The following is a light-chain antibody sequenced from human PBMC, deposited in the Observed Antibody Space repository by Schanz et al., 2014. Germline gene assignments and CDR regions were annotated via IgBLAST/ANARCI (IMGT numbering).Light chain of an antibody. J-gene: IGKJ3*01. Sequence: EIVLTQSPATLSLSPGERATLSCRASQRVSSYLAWYQQKPGQAPRLLIYDASNRATGIPARFSGSGSGTDFTLTISSLEPEDFAVYYCQQYNNWPPLTFGPGTKVDIK. CDR2: DAS. CDR1: QRVSSY. V-gene: IGKV3-11*01. CDR3: QQYNNWPPLT.